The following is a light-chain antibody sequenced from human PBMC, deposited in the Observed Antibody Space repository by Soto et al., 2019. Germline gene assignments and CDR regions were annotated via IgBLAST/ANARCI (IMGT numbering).Light chain of an antibody. CDR2: GAS. CDR3: QQYNNWPPYT. J-gene: IGKJ2*01. CDR1: QSGSSN. Sequence: EIVMTQSPATLSVSPGARVTLSCRASQSGSSNLAWYQQKPGQAPRLLIYGASTRATGIPARFSGSGSGTEFTLTISSLQSEDFAVYYCQQYNNWPPYTFGQGTKLEIK. V-gene: IGKV3-15*01.